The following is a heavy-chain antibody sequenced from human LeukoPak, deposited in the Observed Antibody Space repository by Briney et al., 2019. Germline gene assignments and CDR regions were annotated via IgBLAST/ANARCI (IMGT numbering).Heavy chain of an antibody. D-gene: IGHD2-2*01. CDR2: IFSRSESI. Sequence: GGSLRLSCAASGFTFGAYTMNWVRQAPGKGLEWVTCIFSRSESILYADSVKGRFTISRDNAKNSLYLQMDSLRAEDTAVYYCARDFLHSSTSRPFDYWGQGTLVTVSP. CDR3: ARDFLHSSTSRPFDY. CDR1: GFTFGAYT. J-gene: IGHJ4*02. V-gene: IGHV3-21*01.